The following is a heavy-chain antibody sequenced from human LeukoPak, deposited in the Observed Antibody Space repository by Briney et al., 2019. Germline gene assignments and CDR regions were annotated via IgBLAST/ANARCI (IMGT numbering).Heavy chain of an antibody. CDR2: FHTSGST. Sequence: SETLSLTCTVSGGSISSYYWSWIRQPAGKGLEWIGRFHTSGSTNYNPSLKSRVTMSVDTSKNQFSLKLSSVTAADTAVYYCARDNRILEWLGDWFDPWGQGTLVTVSS. J-gene: IGHJ5*02. V-gene: IGHV4-4*07. CDR3: ARDNRILEWLGDWFDP. D-gene: IGHD3-3*01. CDR1: GGSISSYY.